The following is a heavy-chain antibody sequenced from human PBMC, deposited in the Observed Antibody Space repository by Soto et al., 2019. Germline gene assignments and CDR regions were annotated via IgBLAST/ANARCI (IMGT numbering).Heavy chain of an antibody. Sequence: PSETLSLTCNVSGGSINSYYWSWIRQPAGKGLEWIGRISSGGSAIYNPSLKSRVTISVDTSKNQFSLRLTSVTAADKAVYFCARDAYHNWFDFWGQGTLVTVSS. CDR1: GGSINSYY. CDR2: ISSGGSA. D-gene: IGHD2-2*01. V-gene: IGHV4-4*07. J-gene: IGHJ5*01. CDR3: ARDAYHNWFDF.